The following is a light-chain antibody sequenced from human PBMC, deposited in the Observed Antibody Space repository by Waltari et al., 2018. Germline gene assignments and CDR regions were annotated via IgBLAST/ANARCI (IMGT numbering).Light chain of an antibody. CDR1: SSDVGGYNY. CDR3: CSYAGSYTGV. V-gene: IGLV2-11*01. Sequence: QSALTQPRPVSGSPGQSVTISCTGTSSDVGGYNYVSWYQQHPGKAPKLMIDDVSKRPSGVPDRFSGSKSGNTASLTISGLQAEDEADYYCCSYAGSYTGVFGGGTKLTVL. CDR2: DVS. J-gene: IGLJ3*02.